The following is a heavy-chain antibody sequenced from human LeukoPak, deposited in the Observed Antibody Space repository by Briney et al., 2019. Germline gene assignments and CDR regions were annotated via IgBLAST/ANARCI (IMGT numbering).Heavy chain of an antibody. CDR2: ISWNSGSI. J-gene: IGHJ4*02. CDR1: GFTFDDYA. CDR3: AKDKGAGGSYFKN. D-gene: IGHD3-16*01. Sequence: GGSLRLSCAASGFTFDDYAMHWVRHAPGKGLEWVSGISWNSGSIGYADSVKGRFTISRDNAKNSLYLQMNSLRAEDTALYYCAKDKGAGGSYFKNWGQGTLVTVSS. V-gene: IGHV3-9*01.